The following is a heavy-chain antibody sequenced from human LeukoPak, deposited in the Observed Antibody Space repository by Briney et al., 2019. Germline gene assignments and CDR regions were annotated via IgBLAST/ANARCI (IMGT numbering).Heavy chain of an antibody. V-gene: IGHV4-4*07. D-gene: IGHD1-1*01. J-gene: IGHJ3*02. Sequence: SETLSLTCTVSGGSISSYYWSWIRQPAGKGLEWIGRIYTSGSTNYNPSLKSRVTMSVDTSKNQFSLKLSSVTAADTAVYYCARRVARTGIYAFDIWGQGTMVTVSS. CDR2: IYTSGST. CDR3: ARRVARTGIYAFDI. CDR1: GGSISSYY.